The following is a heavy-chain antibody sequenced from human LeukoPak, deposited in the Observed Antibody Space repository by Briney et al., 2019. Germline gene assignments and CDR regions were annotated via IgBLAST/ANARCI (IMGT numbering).Heavy chain of an antibody. CDR2: IYPGDSDT. Sequence: GESLKISCKGSGYSFTSYWIGWVRRMPGKGLEWMGIIYPGDSDTRYSPSFQGQVTISADKSISTAYLQWSSLKASDTAMYYCARQRGSSSWYGNWFDPWGQGTLVTVSS. CDR1: GYSFTSYW. D-gene: IGHD6-13*01. CDR3: ARQRGSSSWYGNWFDP. V-gene: IGHV5-51*01. J-gene: IGHJ5*02.